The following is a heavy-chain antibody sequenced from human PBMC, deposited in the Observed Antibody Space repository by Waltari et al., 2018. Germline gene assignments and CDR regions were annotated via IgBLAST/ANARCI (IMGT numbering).Heavy chain of an antibody. CDR1: GYTFTSYG. CDR2: VSAYNGNT. CDR3: ARDLLVDTAMAPFQH. D-gene: IGHD5-18*01. Sequence: QVQLVQSGAEVKKPGASVKVSCKASGYTFTSYGISWVRQAPGQGLEWMGWVSAYNGNTNYAQKLQGRVTMTTDTSTSTAYMELRSLRSDDTAVYYCARDLLVDTAMAPFQHWGQGTLVTVSS. V-gene: IGHV1-18*01. J-gene: IGHJ1*01.